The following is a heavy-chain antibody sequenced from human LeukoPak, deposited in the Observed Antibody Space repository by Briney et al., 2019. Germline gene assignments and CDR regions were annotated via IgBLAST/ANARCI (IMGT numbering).Heavy chain of an antibody. CDR2: MNPNSGNT. D-gene: IGHD3-10*01. CDR1: GYTFTSYD. Sequence: ASVKVSCKASGYTFTSYDINWVRQATGQGLEWMGGMNPNSGNTGYAQKFQGRVTMTRNASISTAYMELSSMRSEDTAVYYCARGYYGSGSPDPEIDYWGQGTLVTVSS. V-gene: IGHV1-8*01. CDR3: ARGYYGSGSPDPEIDY. J-gene: IGHJ4*02.